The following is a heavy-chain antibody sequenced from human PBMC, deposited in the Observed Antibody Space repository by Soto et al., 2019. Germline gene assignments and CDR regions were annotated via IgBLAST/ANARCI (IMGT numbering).Heavy chain of an antibody. D-gene: IGHD3-16*02. J-gene: IGHJ3*01. CDR3: ARDDLHGYLNALDV. CDR1: GLTVTSEY. CDR2: IYVSGHT. V-gene: IGHV3-66*01. Sequence: GGSLRLSCAASGLTVTSEYMSWVRQAPGKGLEWVSVIYVSGHTKYADSVKDRFTISRDNVQNTLFLQMDRLRPGDTAVYYCARDDLHGYLNALDVWGQGTMVTVSS.